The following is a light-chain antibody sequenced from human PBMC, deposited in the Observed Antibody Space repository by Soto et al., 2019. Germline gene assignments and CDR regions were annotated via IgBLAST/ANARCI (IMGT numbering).Light chain of an antibody. CDR3: QQYNSYWT. CDR2: DAS. V-gene: IGKV1-5*01. Sequence: DIQMTQSPSTLSASVGDRVTITCRASQSIGSWLAWYQQKPGKAPKVLIYDASSLESGVPSRFSGSGSGTEFTLTISSLQPDVFATYYCQQYNSYWTFGQGTKVEIK. CDR1: QSIGSW. J-gene: IGKJ1*01.